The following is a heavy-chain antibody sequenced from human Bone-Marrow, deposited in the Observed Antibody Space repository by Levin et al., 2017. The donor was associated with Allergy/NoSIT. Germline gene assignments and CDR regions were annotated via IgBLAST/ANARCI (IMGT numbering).Heavy chain of an antibody. V-gene: IGHV3-7*01. D-gene: IGHD2-2*01. J-gene: IGHJ6*02. CDR1: GFTLSHYW. CDR3: ARDSFSTSSGLDYYYGLDV. CDR2: IKADGSEK. Sequence: PGGSLRLSCAASGFTLSHYWMTWVRQAPGKGLEWVAKIKADGSEKYYVDSLKGRFSISRDNTRKSVSLQISNLRAEDTAVYYCARDSFSTSSGLDYYYGLDVWGQGTTVTV.